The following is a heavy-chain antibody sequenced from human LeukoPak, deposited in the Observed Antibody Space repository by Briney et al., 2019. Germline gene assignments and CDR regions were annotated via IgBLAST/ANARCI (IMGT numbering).Heavy chain of an antibody. Sequence: SVKVSCKASGGTFISYAISWVRQAPGQGLEWMGGIIPIFGTANYAQKFRGRVTITADESTSTAYMELSSLRSENTAVYYCARVLQSSSATTFHYYYGMDVWGQGTTVTVSS. D-gene: IGHD5-24*01. J-gene: IGHJ6*02. CDR1: GGTFISYA. V-gene: IGHV1-69*13. CDR2: IIPIFGTA. CDR3: ARVLQSSSATTFHYYYGMDV.